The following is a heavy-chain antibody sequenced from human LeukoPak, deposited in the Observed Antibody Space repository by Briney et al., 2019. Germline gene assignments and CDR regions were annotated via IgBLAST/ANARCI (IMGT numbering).Heavy chain of an antibody. D-gene: IGHD5-12*01. V-gene: IGHV4-61*02. J-gene: IGHJ4*02. CDR1: GGSISSGSYY. Sequence: SQTLSLTCTVSGGSISSGSYYWSWIRQPAGKGLEWIGRIYTSGSTNYNPSLKSRVTISVDTSKNQFSLKLSPVTAADTAVYCCAREPLGGVHSGCIDYWGQGTLVTVSS. CDR2: IYTSGST. CDR3: AREPLGGVHSGCIDY.